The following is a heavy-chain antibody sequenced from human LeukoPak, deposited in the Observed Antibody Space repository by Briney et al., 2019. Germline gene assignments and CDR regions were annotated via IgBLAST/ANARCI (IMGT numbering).Heavy chain of an antibody. CDR2: INPKSGGT. J-gene: IGHJ4*02. V-gene: IGHV1-2*02. CDR3: ARDRMATIGGYYFDY. CDR1: GYTFTDYY. Sequence: AASVKVSCRASGYTFTDYYMHWVRQAPGQGLEWMGWINPKSGGTSYAQKFQGRVTMTRDTSISTAYMELSRLRSGDTAVYYCARDRMATIGGYYFDYWGQGTLVTVSS. D-gene: IGHD5-24*01.